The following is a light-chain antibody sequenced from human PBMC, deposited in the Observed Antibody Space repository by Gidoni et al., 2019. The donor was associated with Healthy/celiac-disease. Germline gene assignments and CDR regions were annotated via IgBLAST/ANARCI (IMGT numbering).Light chain of an antibody. Sequence: DIVMTQTPLSSPVTLVQPAPPSRSSSQSLVHSDGNPYWSWLQQRPGQPPRLLIYTISNRFSGVPDRFSGSGAGTDFTLKISRVEAEYVGVYFCMQATQLPLTFGGGTKVEIK. CDR2: TIS. V-gene: IGKV2-24*01. CDR1: QSLVHSDGNPY. J-gene: IGKJ4*01. CDR3: MQATQLPLT.